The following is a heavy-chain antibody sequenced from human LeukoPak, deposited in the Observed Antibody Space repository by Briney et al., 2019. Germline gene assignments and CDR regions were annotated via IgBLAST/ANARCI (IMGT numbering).Heavy chain of an antibody. D-gene: IGHD5-12*01. CDR1: GFTYSSYD. J-gene: IGHJ4*02. CDR2: IGTDGDT. CDR3: AREQSGWLFDY. Sequence: GGSLRLSCAVSGFTYSSYDMHWVRQATGRGLEWVSGIGTDGDTYYAGSVKGRFTISRDNAKNTLYLQMNSLRAEDTAVYYCAREQSGWLFDYWGRGTLVTVSS. V-gene: IGHV3-13*01.